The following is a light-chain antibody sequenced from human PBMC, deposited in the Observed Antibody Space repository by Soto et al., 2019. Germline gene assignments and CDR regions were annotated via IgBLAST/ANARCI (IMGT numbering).Light chain of an antibody. CDR1: ERIYSAY. J-gene: IGKJ5*01. Sequence: EVGLTQSPGTLSLSRGERATLSCRASERIYSAYLGWYQQKPGQAPRLLIYGTSSRATGIPDRFSGSGSGTDFTLTISSLEAEDFAVYYCQQRSNWPTFGQGTRLEIK. CDR3: QQRSNWPT. CDR2: GTS. V-gene: IGKV3D-20*02.